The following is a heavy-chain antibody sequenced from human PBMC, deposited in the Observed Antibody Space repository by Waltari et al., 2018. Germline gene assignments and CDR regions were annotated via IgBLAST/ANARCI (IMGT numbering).Heavy chain of an antibody. J-gene: IGHJ4*02. V-gene: IGHV3-21*01. D-gene: IGHD1-26*01. CDR3: ARSREGGN. CDR2: IRSSSSYI. CDR1: GFTFSRYS. Sequence: EVQLVESGGGLVKPGGSLRLSCAASGFTFSRYSMNWVRQAPGKGVEWVSSIRSSSSYIYYADSVKGRFTISRDNAKNSLYLQMNSLRAEETAVYYCARSREGGNWGQGTLVTVSS.